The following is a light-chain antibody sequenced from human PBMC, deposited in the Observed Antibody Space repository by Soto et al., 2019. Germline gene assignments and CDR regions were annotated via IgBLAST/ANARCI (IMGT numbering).Light chain of an antibody. CDR1: RSVSSN. J-gene: IGKJ1*01. V-gene: IGKV3-20*01. CDR2: GVS. CDR3: QQYGSSGT. Sequence: IVMTHSPATLSVSPWERATLSCRASRSVSSNLAWYQQKPGQAPRLLIYGVSTRATGLPDRFSGSGSGTDFTLTISRLEPEDFAVYYCQQYGSSGTFGQGTKVDIK.